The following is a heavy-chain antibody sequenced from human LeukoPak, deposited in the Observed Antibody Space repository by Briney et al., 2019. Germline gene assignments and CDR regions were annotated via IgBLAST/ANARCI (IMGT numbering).Heavy chain of an antibody. V-gene: IGHV4-59*01. J-gene: IGHJ4*02. Sequence: SETLSLTCTVSGASISSDCWIWIRQTPGKGPEWIGYHCTNTDYPPSLKSRVSISVDTSKNQFSLKLNSISTADTAVYYCARGQGWLPDHWGQGSLVTVSS. CDR2: YHCTNT. CDR3: ARGQGWLPDH. D-gene: IGHD6-19*01. CDR1: GASISSDC.